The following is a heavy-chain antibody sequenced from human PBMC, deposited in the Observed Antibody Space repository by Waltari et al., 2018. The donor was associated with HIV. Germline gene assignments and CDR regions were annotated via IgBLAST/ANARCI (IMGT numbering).Heavy chain of an antibody. CDR3: ARAVDMATIGVSAAFDI. Sequence: EVQLVESGGGLIQPGGSLRLSCAASGFTVSSNYMSWVRQAPGEGLKWVSVIYSGGSTYYADSVKGRFTISRDSSKNTLYLQMNSLRAEDTAVYYCARAVDMATIGVSAAFDIWGQGTMVTVSS. CDR1: GFTVSSNY. V-gene: IGHV3-53*01. D-gene: IGHD5-12*01. CDR2: IYSGGST. J-gene: IGHJ3*02.